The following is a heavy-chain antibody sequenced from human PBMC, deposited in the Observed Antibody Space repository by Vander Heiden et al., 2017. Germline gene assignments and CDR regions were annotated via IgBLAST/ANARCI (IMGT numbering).Heavy chain of an antibody. J-gene: IGHJ3*02. CDR1: GSTFSSYW. CDR3: ARGRDSSGYYYATGAFDI. Sequence: EVQLVESGGGLVQPGGSLRLSCAASGSTFSSYWMSWVRQAPGKGLEWVANIKQDGSEKYYVDSVKGRFTISRDNAKNSLYLQMNSLRAEDTAVYYCARGRDSSGYYYATGAFDIWGQGTMVTVSS. D-gene: IGHD3-22*01. CDR2: IKQDGSEK. V-gene: IGHV3-7*01.